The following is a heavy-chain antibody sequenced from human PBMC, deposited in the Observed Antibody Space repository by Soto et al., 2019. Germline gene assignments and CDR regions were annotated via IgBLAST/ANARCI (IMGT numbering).Heavy chain of an antibody. CDR1: GFTFGDFW. D-gene: IGHD2-2*01. Sequence: PGGSLRLSCAASGFTFGDFWMNWVRQAPGKGLEWVANIKEDGSEKYFLDSVKGRFTISRDNAKNSLYLQINSLRAEDTGVYYCARDLGRTAAGYYYYDAMDVWGQGTTVTVSS. CDR3: ARDLGRTAAGYYYYDAMDV. CDR2: IKEDGSEK. J-gene: IGHJ6*02. V-gene: IGHV3-7*01.